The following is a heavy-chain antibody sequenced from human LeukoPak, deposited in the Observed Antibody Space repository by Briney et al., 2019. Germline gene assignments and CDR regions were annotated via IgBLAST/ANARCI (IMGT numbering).Heavy chain of an antibody. D-gene: IGHD1-1*01. Sequence: PSETLSLTCAVYGGSFSGYYWSWIRQPPGKGLEWIGEINHSGSTNYNPSLKSRVTISVDTSKNQFSLKLSSVTAADTAVYYCARRGGKGLRRNWFDPWGQGTLVTVSS. J-gene: IGHJ5*02. V-gene: IGHV4-34*01. CDR3: ARRGGKGLRRNWFDP. CDR2: INHSGST. CDR1: GGSFSGYY.